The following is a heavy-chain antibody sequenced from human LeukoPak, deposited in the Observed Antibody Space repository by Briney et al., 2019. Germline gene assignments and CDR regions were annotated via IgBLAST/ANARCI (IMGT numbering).Heavy chain of an antibody. Sequence: GGSLRLSCSAPGFTFRSYWMHWVRQAPGKGLVWVSRINTDGSSTSYADSVKGRFTISRDNAKNTLYLQMNSLRAEDTAVYYCVREKWEARGAFDIWGQGTMVTVSS. CDR2: INTDGSST. V-gene: IGHV3-74*01. CDR1: GFTFRSYW. J-gene: IGHJ3*02. CDR3: VREKWEARGAFDI. D-gene: IGHD1-26*01.